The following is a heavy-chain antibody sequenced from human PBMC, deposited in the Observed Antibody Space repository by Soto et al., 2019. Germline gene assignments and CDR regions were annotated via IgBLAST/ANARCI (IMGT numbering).Heavy chain of an antibody. CDR1: GFTFSSYG. V-gene: IGHV3-30*18. J-gene: IGHJ4*02. D-gene: IGHD3-10*01. CDR3: AKGLWFGELAYYFDY. CDR2: ISYDGSNK. Sequence: QVQLVESGGGVVQPGRSLRLSCAASGFTFSSYGMHWVRQAPGKGLEWVAVISYDGSNKYYADSVKGRFTISRDNSKNTLYLQMNSLRAEDTAVYYCAKGLWFGELAYYFDYWGQGTLVTVSS.